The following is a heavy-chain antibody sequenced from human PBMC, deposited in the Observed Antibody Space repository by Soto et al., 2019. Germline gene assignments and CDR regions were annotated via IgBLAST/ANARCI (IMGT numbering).Heavy chain of an antibody. CDR3: TTPSSPAWRPRPGYYYYGMDV. Sequence: GGSLRLSCAASGFTFSNAWMNWVLQATGKGLEWVGRIKSKTDGGTTDYAAPVKGRFTISRDDSKNTLYLQMNSLKTEDTAVYYCTTPSSPAWRPRPGYYYYGMDVWGQ. CDR2: IKSKTDGGTT. CDR1: GFTFSNAW. V-gene: IGHV3-15*07. J-gene: IGHJ6*02. D-gene: IGHD2-2*01.